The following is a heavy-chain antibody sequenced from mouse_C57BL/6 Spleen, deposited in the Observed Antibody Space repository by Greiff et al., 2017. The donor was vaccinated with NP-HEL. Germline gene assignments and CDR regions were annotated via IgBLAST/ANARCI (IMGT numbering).Heavy chain of an antibody. CDR3: ASATPYYSNYEGFAY. J-gene: IGHJ3*01. V-gene: IGHV1-4*01. CDR2: INPSSGYT. Sequence: QVQLQQSGAELARPGASVKMSCKASGYTFTSYTMHWVKQRPGQGLEWIGYINPSSGYTKYNQKFKDKATLTADKSSSTAYMQLSSLTSEDSAVYYCASATPYYSNYEGFAYWGQGTLVTVSA. D-gene: IGHD2-5*01. CDR1: GYTFTSYT.